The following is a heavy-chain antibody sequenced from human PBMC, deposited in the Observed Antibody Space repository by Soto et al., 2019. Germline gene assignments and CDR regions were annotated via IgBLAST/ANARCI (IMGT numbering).Heavy chain of an antibody. CDR3: AREGTEATVTPGWFDP. V-gene: IGHV1-46*01. Sequence: QVQLVQSGAEVKKPGASVKVSCKASGYTFTSYYMHWVRQAPGQGLEWKGIINPSGGSTSYAQKFQGRVTMTRDTSTSTVYMELSSLRSEDTAVYYCAREGTEATVTPGWFDPWGQGTLVTVSS. CDR2: INPSGGST. J-gene: IGHJ5*02. D-gene: IGHD4-17*01. CDR1: GYTFTSYY.